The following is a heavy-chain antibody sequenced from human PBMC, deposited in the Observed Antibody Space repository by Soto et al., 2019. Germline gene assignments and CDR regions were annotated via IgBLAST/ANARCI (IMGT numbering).Heavy chain of an antibody. D-gene: IGHD6-13*01. CDR1: GFTFSSFG. CDR2: ISYDGSNK. V-gene: IGHV3-30*18. J-gene: IGHJ4*02. Sequence: GESLKISCAVSGFTFSSFGMNWVRQAPGKGLEWVAVISYDGSNKYYADSVKGRFTISRDNSKNTLYLQMNSLRAEDTAVYYCAKERRIAAAGSAGGFDYWGQGTLVTVSS. CDR3: AKERRIAAAGSAGGFDY.